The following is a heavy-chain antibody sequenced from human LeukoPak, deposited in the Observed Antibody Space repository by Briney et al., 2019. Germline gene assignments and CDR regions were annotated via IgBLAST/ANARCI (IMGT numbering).Heavy chain of an antibody. Sequence: ASVKVSCKASGGTFSSYTISWVRQAPGQGLEWMGRIIPILGIANYAQKFQGRVTITADESTSTAYMELSSLRSEDTAVYYCARAYGSGIFQHWGQGTLVTVSS. CDR1: GGTFSSYT. J-gene: IGHJ1*01. V-gene: IGHV1-69*02. CDR2: IIPILGIA. D-gene: IGHD3-10*01. CDR3: ARAYGSGIFQH.